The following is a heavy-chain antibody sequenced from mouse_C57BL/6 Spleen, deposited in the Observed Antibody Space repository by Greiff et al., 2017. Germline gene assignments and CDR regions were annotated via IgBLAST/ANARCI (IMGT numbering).Heavy chain of an antibody. CDR1: GYTFTSYW. CDR2: IDPSDSYT. CDR3: ARGRGSSPFAY. J-gene: IGHJ3*01. D-gene: IGHD1-1*01. V-gene: IGHV1-69*01. Sequence: VQLQQPGAELVMPGASVKLSCKASGYTFTSYWMHWVKQRPGQGLEWIGEIDPSDSYTNYNQKFKGKSTLTVDKSSSTAYMQLSSLTSEDSAVYYCARGRGSSPFAYWGQGTLVTVSA.